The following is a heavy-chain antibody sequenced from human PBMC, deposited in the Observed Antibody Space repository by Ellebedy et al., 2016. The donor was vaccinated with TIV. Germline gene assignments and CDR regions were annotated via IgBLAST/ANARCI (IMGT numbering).Heavy chain of an antibody. J-gene: IGHJ4*02. D-gene: IGHD2-15*01. V-gene: IGHV3-30*04. CDR1: GFTFSSKA. Sequence: GESLKISCAASGFTFSSKAMHWVRQAPGKGLEWVTVISYDGSNKYYADSVKGRFTISRDNSKNTLYVEMNSLRAEDTAVYYCARDSGGYGPNSFDYWGQGTLVTVSS. CDR2: ISYDGSNK. CDR3: ARDSGGYGPNSFDY.